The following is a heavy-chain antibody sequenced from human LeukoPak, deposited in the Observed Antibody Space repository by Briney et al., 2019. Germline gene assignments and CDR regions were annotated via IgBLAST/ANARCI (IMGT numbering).Heavy chain of an antibody. CDR1: GFTFSTYG. Sequence: GGPLRLSCAASGFTFSTYGMHWVRQAPGKGLEWVAVIPSDDNNKKCADSVKGRFTISRDNSKNTLYLQMSSLRTEDTAVYYCARRGATIVTSFDYWGQGTLVAVSS. J-gene: IGHJ4*02. V-gene: IGHV3-30*03. CDR3: ARRGATIVTSFDY. D-gene: IGHD5-12*01. CDR2: IPSDDNNK.